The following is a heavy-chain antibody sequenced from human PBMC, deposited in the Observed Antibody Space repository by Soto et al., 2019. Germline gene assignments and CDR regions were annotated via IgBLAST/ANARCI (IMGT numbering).Heavy chain of an antibody. D-gene: IGHD6-19*01. CDR1: GFTFDDYA. Sequence: EVQLVESGGGLVQPGRSLRLSCAASGFTFDDYAMHWVRQAPGKGLEWVSGISWNSGSIGYADSVKGRFTISRDNAKNSLYLQMNSLRAEDTALYYCAKDHPVAGTNAFDIWGQGTMVTVSS. CDR2: ISWNSGSI. CDR3: AKDHPVAGTNAFDI. V-gene: IGHV3-9*01. J-gene: IGHJ3*02.